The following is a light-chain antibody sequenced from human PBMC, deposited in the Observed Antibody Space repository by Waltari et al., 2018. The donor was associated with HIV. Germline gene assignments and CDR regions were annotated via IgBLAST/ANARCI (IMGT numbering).Light chain of an antibody. CDR3: ASWDVGLPGRWV. CDR2: RWD. Sequence: QSVLTQPPSAPGTPGQRVAISCSGSDPTLGSHPASWFQQVPGTAPNRVIDRWDHRPSGVPDGLSGSRPGTSPSLVIGGLGSEEQARYSCASWDVGLPGRWVSGGGTKVTVL. CDR1: DPTLGSHP. J-gene: IGLJ3*02. V-gene: IGLV1-47*01.